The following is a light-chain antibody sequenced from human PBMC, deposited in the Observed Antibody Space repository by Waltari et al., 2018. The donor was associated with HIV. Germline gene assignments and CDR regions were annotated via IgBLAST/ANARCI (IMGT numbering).Light chain of an antibody. CDR3: SSYITGSPFV. CDR2: DVT. J-gene: IGLJ2*01. V-gene: IGLV2-14*03. Sequence: QSALTQPASVSGPPDPSLTIPCTGPSSAIGASTSVSWYQHHPGKAPKLIIYDVTERPTGIPNRFSGSKSDNTASLTISGLQTEDEADFYCSSYITGSPFVFGGGTKVTVL. CDR1: SSAIGASTS.